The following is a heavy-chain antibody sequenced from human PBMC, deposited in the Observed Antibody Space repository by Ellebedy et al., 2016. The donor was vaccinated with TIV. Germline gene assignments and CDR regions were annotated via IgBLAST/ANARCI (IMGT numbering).Heavy chain of an antibody. CDR3: ARLNWGRFAFDF. V-gene: IGHV3-7*01. J-gene: IGHJ4*02. CDR2: MKQDGSEK. Sequence: GESLKISXEASGFTFSSYWMSWVRQAPGKGLEWVANMKQDGSEKFYVDSVKGRFTISRDNDKNSLYLHMSSLRPEDTAVYYCARLNWGRFAFDFWGQGILVTVSS. CDR1: GFTFSSYW. D-gene: IGHD7-27*01.